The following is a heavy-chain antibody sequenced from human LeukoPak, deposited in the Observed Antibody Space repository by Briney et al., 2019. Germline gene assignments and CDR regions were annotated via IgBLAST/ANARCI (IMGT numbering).Heavy chain of an antibody. V-gene: IGHV3-7*01. J-gene: IGHJ3*02. D-gene: IGHD2-15*01. Sequence: GGSLRLSCAASGFTFSSYWMSWVRQAPGKGLEWVANIKQDGSEKYYADSVKGRFTISRDNSKNTLYLQMNSLRAEDTAVYYCAREDCSGGSCYLGGAFDIWGQGTMVTVSS. CDR1: GFTFSSYW. CDR3: AREDCSGGSCYLGGAFDI. CDR2: IKQDGSEK.